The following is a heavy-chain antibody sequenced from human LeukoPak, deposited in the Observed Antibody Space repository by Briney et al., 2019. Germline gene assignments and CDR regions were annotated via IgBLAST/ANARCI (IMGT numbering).Heavy chain of an antibody. CDR2: IKQDGSEK. D-gene: IGHD3-16*02. CDR3: ARVLNYDYVWGSYRYDAFDY. CDR1: GFTFSSYW. V-gene: IGHV3-7*01. Sequence: GGSLRLSCAASGFTFSSYWMSWVRQAPGKGLEWVANIKQDGSEKYYVDSVKGRFTISRDNAKNSLYLQMNSLRAEDTAVYYCARVLNYDYVWGSYRYDAFDYWGQGTLVTVSS. J-gene: IGHJ4*02.